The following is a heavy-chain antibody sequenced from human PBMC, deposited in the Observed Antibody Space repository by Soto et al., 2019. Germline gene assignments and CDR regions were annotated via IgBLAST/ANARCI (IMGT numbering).Heavy chain of an antibody. CDR3: ARGPAYINGWRTFDL. CDR1: DDSFRGAEYY. CDR2: TYYNGDT. D-gene: IGHD6-19*01. J-gene: IGHJ4*02. Sequence: SETLSLTCTVSDDSFRGAEYYWSWIRQPLGKGPEWIGYTYYNGDTKYNPALRSRVTMSEDTSKNQFSLRLSSVTAADTAVYFCARGPAYINGWRTFDLWGRGILVTVSS. V-gene: IGHV4-61*08.